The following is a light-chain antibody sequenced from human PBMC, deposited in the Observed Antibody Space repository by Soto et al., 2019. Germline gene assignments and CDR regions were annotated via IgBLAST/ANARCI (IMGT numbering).Light chain of an antibody. CDR2: YDS. CDR1: NIGSKS. Sequence: SCELTQPPSVSVAPGKTARITCGGNNIGSKSVHWYQQKPGQAPVLVIYYDSDRPSGIPERFSGSNSGNTATLTISRVEAGDEADYYCQVWDSSSDRVFGGGTKLTVL. J-gene: IGLJ2*01. CDR3: QVWDSSSDRV. V-gene: IGLV3-21*04.